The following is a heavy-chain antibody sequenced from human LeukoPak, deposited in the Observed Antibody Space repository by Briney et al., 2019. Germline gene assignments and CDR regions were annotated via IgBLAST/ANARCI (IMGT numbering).Heavy chain of an antibody. CDR3: ARDVHEYGGNSGFDY. J-gene: IGHJ4*01. Sequence: ASVKVPCKASGYFFRDYYMHWVRQAPGQGLEWMGWINPSNGDANYAQKFQGRVTMTSDTSISTAYLELNRLRADDTAIYFCARDVHEYGGNSGFDYWGQGSLVIVSS. CDR1: GYFFRDYY. D-gene: IGHD4-23*01. V-gene: IGHV1-2*02. CDR2: INPSNGDA.